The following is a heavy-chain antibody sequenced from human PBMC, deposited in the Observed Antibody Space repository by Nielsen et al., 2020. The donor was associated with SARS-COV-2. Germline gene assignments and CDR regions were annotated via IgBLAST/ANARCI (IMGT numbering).Heavy chain of an antibody. J-gene: IGHJ4*02. CDR2: ISSSSSTI. D-gene: IGHD3-22*01. CDR3: ARRDDSSGYYLFDS. Sequence: GGSLRLSCAASGFTFSSYSMNWVRQAPGKGLEWVSYISSSSSTIYYADSVKGRFTISRDNAKNSLYLQMNSLRAEDTALYHCARRDDSSGYYLFDSWGQGTLVTVSS. V-gene: IGHV3-48*01. CDR1: GFTFSSYS.